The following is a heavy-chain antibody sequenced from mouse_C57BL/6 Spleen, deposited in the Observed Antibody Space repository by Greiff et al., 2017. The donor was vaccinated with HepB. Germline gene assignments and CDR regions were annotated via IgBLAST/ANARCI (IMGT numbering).Heavy chain of an antibody. D-gene: IGHD2-4*01. CDR3: ARRDYDYYAMDY. J-gene: IGHJ4*01. Sequence: EVKVVESGGGLVKPGGSLKLSCAASGFTFSDYGMHWVRQAPGKGLEWVAYISSGSSTIYYADTVKGRFTISRDDAKNTLFLQMTSLRSEDTAMYYCARRDYDYYAMDYWGQGTSVTVSS. CDR2: ISSGSSTI. V-gene: IGHV5-17*01. CDR1: GFTFSDYG.